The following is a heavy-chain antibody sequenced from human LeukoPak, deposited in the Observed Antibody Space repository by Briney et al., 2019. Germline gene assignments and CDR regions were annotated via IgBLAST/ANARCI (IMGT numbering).Heavy chain of an antibody. Sequence: GASVKVSCKASGYTFTGYYMHWVRQAPGQGLEWMGGIVPIFGTANYAQKFQGRVTITADESTSTAYMELSSLRSEDTAVYYCARAYCSSTSCSFDYWGQGTLVTVSS. D-gene: IGHD2-2*01. J-gene: IGHJ4*02. CDR2: IVPIFGTA. V-gene: IGHV1-69*13. CDR1: GYTFTGYY. CDR3: ARAYCSSTSCSFDY.